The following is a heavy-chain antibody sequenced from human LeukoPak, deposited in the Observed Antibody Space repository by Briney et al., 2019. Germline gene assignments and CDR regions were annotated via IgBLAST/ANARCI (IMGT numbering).Heavy chain of an antibody. CDR3: ARGGDTIGSIRSPFDV. CDR2: ISGGGST. Sequence: GGSLRLSCAASGFTVSDSYTSWVRQAPGKGLEWVSAISGGGSTYYADSVKGRFIISRDNSKNTVYLQLNSLRAEDTAVYYCARGGDTIGSIRSPFDVWGQGTMVTVSS. J-gene: IGHJ3*01. CDR1: GFTVSDSY. D-gene: IGHD3-22*01. V-gene: IGHV3-53*01.